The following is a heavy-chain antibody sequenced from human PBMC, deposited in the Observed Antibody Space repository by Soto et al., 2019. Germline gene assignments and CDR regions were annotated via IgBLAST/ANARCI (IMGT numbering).Heavy chain of an antibody. CDR3: ARARGGYFDY. CDR1: GDSISSYY. Sequence: PSETLSLTCTVSGDSISSYYWSWIRQPPGKGLEWIGYIYYSVRTNYNPSLKSRVTISVDTAENQFSLKLSSVTAADTAVYYCARARGGYFDYWGQGTLVTVSS. J-gene: IGHJ4*02. CDR2: IYYSVRT. V-gene: IGHV4-59*01. D-gene: IGHD3-10*01.